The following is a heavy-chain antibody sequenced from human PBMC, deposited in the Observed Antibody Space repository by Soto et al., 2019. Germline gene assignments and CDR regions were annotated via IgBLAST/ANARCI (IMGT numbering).Heavy chain of an antibody. J-gene: IGHJ5*02. CDR2: IYYSGST. D-gene: IGHD6-19*01. CDR3: ARQRYSSGWFVTDWFDP. V-gene: IGHV4-59*08. CDR1: GGSISSYY. Sequence: SETLSLTCTVSGGSISSYYWSWIRQPPGKGLEWIGYIYYSGSTNYNPSLKSRVTISVDTSKNQFSLKLSSVTAADTAVYYCARQRYSSGWFVTDWFDPWGQGTLVTVSS.